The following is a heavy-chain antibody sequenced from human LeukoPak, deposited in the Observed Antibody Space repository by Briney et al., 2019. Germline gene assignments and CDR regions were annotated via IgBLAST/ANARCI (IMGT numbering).Heavy chain of an antibody. D-gene: IGHD4-23*01. CDR2: IKRDGSEK. CDR3: ARDSPDYGGKGFDY. V-gene: IGHV3-7*03. CDR1: GFTFNSYW. Sequence: PGGSPRLSCAASGFTFNSYWMNWVRQAPGKGLEWVANIKRDGSEKYYVDSVKGRFTISRDNSKNSLYLQMNSLRAEDTAIYYCARDSPDYGGKGFDYWGQGTLVTVSS. J-gene: IGHJ4*02.